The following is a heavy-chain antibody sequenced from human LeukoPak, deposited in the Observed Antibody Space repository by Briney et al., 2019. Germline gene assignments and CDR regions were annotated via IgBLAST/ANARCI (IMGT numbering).Heavy chain of an antibody. CDR1: GGSISSSSHY. Sequence: PSETLSLTCTASGGSISSSSHYWGWLRQPPGKGLEWPASIFYSGSTYYNPSLKSRVTISVDTSKNQFSLKLTSVTAADTAVYYCARFDRGGDYFDYWGQGTLVTVSS. CDR2: IFYSGST. V-gene: IGHV4-39*01. J-gene: IGHJ4*02. D-gene: IGHD3-16*02. CDR3: ARFDRGGDYFDY.